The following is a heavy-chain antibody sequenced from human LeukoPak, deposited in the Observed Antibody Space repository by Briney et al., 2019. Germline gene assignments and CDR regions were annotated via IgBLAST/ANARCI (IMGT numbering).Heavy chain of an antibody. V-gene: IGHV4-59*12. CDR3: ARMGIAARVGFDP. Sequence: SETLSLTCTVSGGSISSYYWSWIRQPPGKGLEWIGYIYYSGSTNYNPSLKSRVTISVDTSKNQFSLKLSSVTAADTAVYYCARMGIAARVGFDPWGQGTLVTVSS. D-gene: IGHD6-6*01. CDR1: GGSISSYY. CDR2: IYYSGST. J-gene: IGHJ5*02.